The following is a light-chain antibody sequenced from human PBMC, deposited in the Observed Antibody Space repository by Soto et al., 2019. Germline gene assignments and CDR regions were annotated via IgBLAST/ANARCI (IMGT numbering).Light chain of an antibody. J-gene: IGKJ5*01. Sequence: EIVMPQSPATLSVSPGERATLSCRASQSVRNNLAWYQQKPGQAPSLLIYGASTRATGIPARFSGSGSGTEFTLTISSLQSEDFAVYFCPQYNNWPRTFGQGTRLEIQ. V-gene: IGKV3-15*01. CDR3: PQYNNWPRT. CDR2: GAS. CDR1: QSVRNN.